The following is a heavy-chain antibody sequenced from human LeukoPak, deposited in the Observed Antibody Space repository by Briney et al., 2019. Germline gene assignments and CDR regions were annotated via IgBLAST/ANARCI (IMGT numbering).Heavy chain of an antibody. D-gene: IGHD3-3*01. CDR2: INPSGGST. J-gene: IGHJ6*02. Sequence: GASVKVSCKASGYTFTSYYMHWVRQAPGQGLEWMGIINPSGGSTSYAQKFQGIVTMTRDTSTSTVYMELSSLRSEDTAVYYCARGRLAEYYDFWSGYYDYYYGMDVWGQGTTVTVSS. CDR3: ARGRLAEYYDFWSGYYDYYYGMDV. V-gene: IGHV1-46*01. CDR1: GYTFTSYY.